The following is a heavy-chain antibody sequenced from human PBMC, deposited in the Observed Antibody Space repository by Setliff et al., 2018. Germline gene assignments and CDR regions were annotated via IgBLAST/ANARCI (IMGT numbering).Heavy chain of an antibody. CDR1: GGSISSGTYY. Sequence: SETLSLTCTVSGGSISSGTYYWSWIRQPAGKGLEWIGRLHTSGSMDYNPSLKSRVTISVDTSKNQFSLRLRSVTAADTAVYFCARDNTMVGATDYWGLGTLVTVSS. CDR2: LHTSGSM. D-gene: IGHD1-26*01. J-gene: IGHJ4*02. CDR3: ARDNTMVGATDY. V-gene: IGHV4-61*02.